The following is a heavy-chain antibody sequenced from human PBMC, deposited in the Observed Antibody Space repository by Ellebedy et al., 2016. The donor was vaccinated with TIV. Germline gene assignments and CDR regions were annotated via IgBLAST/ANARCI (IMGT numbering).Heavy chain of an antibody. CDR2: IYPGDSDT. CDR1: GYSFTNYW. J-gene: IGHJ5*02. V-gene: IGHV5-51*01. Sequence: GGSLRLSCKGSGYSFTNYWVGWARQMPGKGLEWMGIIYPGDSDTRYSPSFQGQVTISADKSISTAYLQWSSLKASDTAMYYCARLRLASRWFDPWGQGTLVTVSS. CDR3: ARLRLASRWFDP. D-gene: IGHD3-3*02.